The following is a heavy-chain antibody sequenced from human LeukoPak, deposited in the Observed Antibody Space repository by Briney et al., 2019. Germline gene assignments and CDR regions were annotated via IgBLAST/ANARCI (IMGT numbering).Heavy chain of an antibody. V-gene: IGHV1-18*01. CDR1: GYTFTSYG. CDR3: ARALSAGSYDEPLH. Sequence: ASVKVSCKASGYTFTSYGITWVRQAPGQGLEWMGWISGYNGKTYYAQKLQGRVTMTTDTSTSTAYMELRSLRSDDTAVYHCARALSAGSYDEPLHWGQGTLVSVSS. CDR2: ISGYNGKT. D-gene: IGHD3-16*01. J-gene: IGHJ4*02.